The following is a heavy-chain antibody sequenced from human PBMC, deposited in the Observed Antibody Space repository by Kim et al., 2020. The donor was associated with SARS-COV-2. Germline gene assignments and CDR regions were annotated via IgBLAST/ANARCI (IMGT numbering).Heavy chain of an antibody. V-gene: IGHV3-13*04. CDR1: GFTFSSYD. D-gene: IGHD3-10*02. CDR2: IGTAGDT. Sequence: GGSLRLSCAASGFTFSSYDMHWVRQATGKGLEWVSAIGTAGDTYYPGSVKGRFTISRENAKNSLYLQMNSLRAGDTAVYYCARGGCSGSYSGDAFDIWGQGTMVTVSS. J-gene: IGHJ3*02. CDR3: ARGGCSGSYSGDAFDI.